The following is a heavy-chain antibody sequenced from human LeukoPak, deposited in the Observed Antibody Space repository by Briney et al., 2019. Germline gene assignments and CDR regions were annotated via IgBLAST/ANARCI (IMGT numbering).Heavy chain of an antibody. D-gene: IGHD7-27*01. V-gene: IGHV4-59*01. Sequence: SETLSLTCTVSGDFITAYYWSWIRQPPGKGLEWIGYVYYTGSAEYNPSLRSRVTISLDLSKHQFSLNLTSVTAADTAVYHCASNTGTVFDYWGQGALVTVSS. CDR2: VYYTGSA. CDR3: ASNTGTVFDY. J-gene: IGHJ4*02. CDR1: GDFITAYY.